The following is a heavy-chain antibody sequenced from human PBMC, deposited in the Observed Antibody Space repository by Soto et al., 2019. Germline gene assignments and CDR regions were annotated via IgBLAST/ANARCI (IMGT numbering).Heavy chain of an antibody. Sequence: TLSLTCTVSGGSISSGGYYWSWIRQHPGKGLEWIGYIYYSGSTYYNPSLKSRVTISVDTSKNQFSLKLSSVTAADTAVYYCARDRARYCSGGSCYRFEYWGQGTLVTVSS. J-gene: IGHJ4*02. CDR3: ARDRARYCSGGSCYRFEY. CDR2: IYYSGST. V-gene: IGHV4-31*03. CDR1: GGSISSGGYY. D-gene: IGHD2-15*01.